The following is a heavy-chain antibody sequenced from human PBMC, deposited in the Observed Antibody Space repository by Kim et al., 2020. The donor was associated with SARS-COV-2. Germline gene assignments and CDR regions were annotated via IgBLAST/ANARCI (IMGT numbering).Heavy chain of an antibody. J-gene: IGHJ4*02. D-gene: IGHD6-6*01. CDR2: GST. V-gene: IGHV4-34*01. CDR3: ARDHSSDY. Sequence: GSTHYHPSLKSRVTISVDTSKNQFSLKLSSVTAADTAVYYCARDHSSDYWGQGTLVTVSS.